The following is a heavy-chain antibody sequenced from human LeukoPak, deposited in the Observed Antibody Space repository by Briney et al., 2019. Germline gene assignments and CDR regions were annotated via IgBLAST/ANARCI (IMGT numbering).Heavy chain of an antibody. J-gene: IGHJ4*02. V-gene: IGHV3-30*03. CDR1: GFTFSSYE. D-gene: IGHD3/OR15-3a*01. CDR3: ARDSGFSGTQRGEY. CDR2: ISYDGSNK. Sequence: GGSLRLSCAASGFTFSSYEMNWVRQAPGKGLEWVAVISYDGSNKYYADSVKGRFTISRDNSKNTLYLQMNSLRVEDTAVYYCARDSGFSGTQRGEYWGQGTLVTVSS.